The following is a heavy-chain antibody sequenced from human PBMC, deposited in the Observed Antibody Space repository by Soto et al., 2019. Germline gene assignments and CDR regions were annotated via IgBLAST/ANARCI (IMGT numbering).Heavy chain of an antibody. CDR1: GFTFTTYT. CDR2: VSTSSSYI. D-gene: IGHD6-13*01. V-gene: IGHV3-21*01. CDR3: ARDRDSSWYLDY. Sequence: EVQLVESGGDLVKIGGSLRLSCAASGFTFTTYTMNWVRQAPGKGLEWVASVSTSSSYIYYADSVKGRFTISRDNAKKSLYLQMNSLRDDDTAVYYCARDRDSSWYLDYWGQGTLVTVSS. J-gene: IGHJ4*02.